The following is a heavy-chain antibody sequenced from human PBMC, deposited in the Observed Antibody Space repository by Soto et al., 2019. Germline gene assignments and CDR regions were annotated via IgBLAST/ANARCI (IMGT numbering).Heavy chain of an antibody. J-gene: IGHJ6*02. CDR3: ARSVGDYYYGMDV. V-gene: IGHV4-39*01. Sequence: SETLSVTYAVSVASISSGTIFWVWIRQPPGKGLESIANIYYDGGTYYNPSLKSRVTISLDTSKNQFSLKLSSVTAADTAVYYCARSVGDYYYGMDVWGQGTTVT. D-gene: IGHD1-26*01. CDR1: VASISSGTIF. CDR2: IYYDGGT.